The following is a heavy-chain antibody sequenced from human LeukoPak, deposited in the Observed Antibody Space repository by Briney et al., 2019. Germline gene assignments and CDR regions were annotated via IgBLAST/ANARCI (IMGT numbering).Heavy chain of an antibody. CDR2: ITYDGYYK. V-gene: IGHV3-30*03. Sequence: TGGSLRLSCAASGFTFTSYGMHWVRQAPGKGLEWVALITYDGYYKYHSDSVKGRFTISSDTSKNTLYLQMNSLRAEDTAVYYCARDLSPVVRASPMGYWGQGTLVTVSS. J-gene: IGHJ4*02. CDR3: ARDLSPVVRASPMGY. D-gene: IGHD3-10*01. CDR1: GFTFTSYG.